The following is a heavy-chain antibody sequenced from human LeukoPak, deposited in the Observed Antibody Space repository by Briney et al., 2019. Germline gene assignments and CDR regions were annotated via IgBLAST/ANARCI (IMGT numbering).Heavy chain of an antibody. CDR1: GFTFSGHW. V-gene: IGHV3-7*01. J-gene: IGHJ4*02. D-gene: IGHD6-13*01. CDR2: IKNDGGET. CDR3: ARVEAAGVYFDY. Sequence: AGGSLRLSCAASGFTFSGHWMSWVRQAPGKGLEWVANIKNDGGETYYLDSMRGRFTISRDNTKNSLYLQMNSLRAEDTAVYYCARVEAAGVYFDYWGQGTLVTVSS.